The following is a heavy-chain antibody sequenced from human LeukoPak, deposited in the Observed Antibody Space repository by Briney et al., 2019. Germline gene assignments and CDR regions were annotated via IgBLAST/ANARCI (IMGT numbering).Heavy chain of an antibody. D-gene: IGHD5-12*01. Sequence: GGSLRLSCAASGFTFSRYSMNWVRQAPGKGLEWVSSISSSSSYIYYADSVKGRFTISRDNAKNSLYLQMNSLRAEDTAVYYCARVRSYHYYFDYWGQGTLVTVSS. CDR2: ISSSSSYI. J-gene: IGHJ4*02. V-gene: IGHV3-21*01. CDR3: ARVRSYHYYFDY. CDR1: GFTFSRYS.